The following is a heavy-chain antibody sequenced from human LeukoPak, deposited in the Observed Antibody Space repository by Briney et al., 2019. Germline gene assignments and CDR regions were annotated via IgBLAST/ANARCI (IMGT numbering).Heavy chain of an antibody. CDR3: ARDGRLLNYNMDV. Sequence: PGGSLRLSCAASGFTFSSYAMSWVRQAPGKGLEWVSSISSSSSYIYYADSMKGRFTISRDNAKKSMYLQMNSLRAEDTAVYYCARDGRLLNYNMDVWGKGTTVTVSS. V-gene: IGHV3-21*01. CDR1: GFTFSSYA. CDR2: ISSSSSYI. J-gene: IGHJ6*03. D-gene: IGHD2-15*01.